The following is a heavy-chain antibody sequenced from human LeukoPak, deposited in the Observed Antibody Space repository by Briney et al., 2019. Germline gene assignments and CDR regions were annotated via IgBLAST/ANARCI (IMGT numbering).Heavy chain of an antibody. CDR3: ARGKEPDPYVGSLITNPSEP. V-gene: IGHV3-21*01. Sequence: PGGSLRLSCAASGFTFSSYSMNWVRQAPGKGLEWVSSISSSSSYIYYANSVKGRFTISRDNAKNSLYLQMNSLRAEDTAVYYCARGKEPDPYVGSLITNPSEPWGQGTLVTVSS. J-gene: IGHJ5*02. CDR2: ISSSSSYI. D-gene: IGHD3-3*01. CDR1: GFTFSSYS.